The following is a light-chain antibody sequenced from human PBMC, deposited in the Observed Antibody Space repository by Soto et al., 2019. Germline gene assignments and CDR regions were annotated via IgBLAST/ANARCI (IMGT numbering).Light chain of an antibody. Sequence: DIQMTQSPSSLSASVVDRVTITCRASQSISSYLNWYRQKPGKVPKLLIYAASSLQSGVPSRFSGSGSGTDFTLTISSLQPEDFATYHCQQSYSTITFGGGTKVDIK. V-gene: IGKV1-39*01. CDR1: QSISSY. CDR3: QQSYSTIT. J-gene: IGKJ4*01. CDR2: AAS.